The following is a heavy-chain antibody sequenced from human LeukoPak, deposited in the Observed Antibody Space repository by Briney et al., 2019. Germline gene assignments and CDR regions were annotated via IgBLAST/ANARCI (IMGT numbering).Heavy chain of an antibody. V-gene: IGHV3-23*01. CDR1: GFTFSSYT. CDR3: AKDGGLWVSAHWGDS. CDR2: ITTGGPNT. Sequence: GSLRLSCTASGFTFSSYTMSWVRQAPGKGLKWVSTITTGGPNTYYADSVKGRFTVSRDDSKNTLYLQMNSLRAEDTAVYYCAKDGGLWVSAHWGDSWGRGTLVTVSS. D-gene: IGHD7-27*01. J-gene: IGHJ4*02.